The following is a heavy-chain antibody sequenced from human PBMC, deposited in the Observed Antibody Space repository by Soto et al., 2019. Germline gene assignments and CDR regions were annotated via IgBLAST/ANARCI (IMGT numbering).Heavy chain of an antibody. D-gene: IGHD5-18*01. Sequence: PSETLSLTCTVSGVSINTFYWSWVRQPAGKGLEWIGRIFSSGSTSPNPSLESRVTMSVDMSKNHFSLKLTSVTAADMAVYYCAREGSYSAYNFAHGIQLWSFDYWGQGALVTVSS. V-gene: IGHV4-4*07. CDR1: GVSINTFY. CDR3: AREGSYSAYNFAHGIQLWSFDY. CDR2: IFSSGST. J-gene: IGHJ4*02.